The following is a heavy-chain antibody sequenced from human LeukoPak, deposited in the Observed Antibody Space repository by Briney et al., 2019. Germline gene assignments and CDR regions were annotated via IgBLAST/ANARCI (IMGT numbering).Heavy chain of an antibody. J-gene: IGHJ4*02. CDR1: GGSISSYY. CDR3: ARGDLPLLSLFDY. D-gene: IGHD2-21*02. V-gene: IGHV4-59*01. CDR2: IYYSGST. Sequence: SETLSLTCIVSGGSISSYYWSWIRQPPGKGLEWIGYIYYSGSTNYNPSLKSRVTISVVTSKNQFSLKLSSVTAADTAVYYCARGDLPLLSLFDYWGQGTLVTVSS.